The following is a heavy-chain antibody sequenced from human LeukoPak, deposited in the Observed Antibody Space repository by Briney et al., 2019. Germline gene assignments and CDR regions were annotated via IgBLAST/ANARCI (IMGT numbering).Heavy chain of an antibody. CDR3: AKDLSIAAPGRLGLDY. D-gene: IGHD6-6*01. CDR2: IRYDGSDT. Sequence: GGSLRLSCAASGFTFSNSGIHWVRQAPGKGLEWVAFIRYDGSDTYYADSVKGRFTISRDNSKNTLYLQMNGLGVEDTAVYYCAKDLSIAAPGRLGLDYWGQGTLVTVSS. V-gene: IGHV3-30*02. J-gene: IGHJ4*02. CDR1: GFTFSNSG.